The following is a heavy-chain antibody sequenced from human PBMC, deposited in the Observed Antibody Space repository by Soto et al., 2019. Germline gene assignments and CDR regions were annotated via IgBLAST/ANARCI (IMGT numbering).Heavy chain of an antibody. CDR2: INPKTAAT. J-gene: IGHJ6*02. Sequence: ASVKVSCKASGYSVSDYFIQWVRQAPGQGLEWVAWINPKTAATNYAKKFQGRVSLTWDTSFSTAYMELTRLRPDDTAVYYCVRIKWGLDYYNGMDVWGQGTTVTV. V-gene: IGHV1-2*02. D-gene: IGHD1-26*01. CDR1: GYSVSDYF. CDR3: VRIKWGLDYYNGMDV.